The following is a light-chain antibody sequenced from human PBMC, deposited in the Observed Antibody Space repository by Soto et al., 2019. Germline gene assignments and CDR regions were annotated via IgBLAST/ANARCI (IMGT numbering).Light chain of an antibody. CDR3: TSYTSSSTWV. J-gene: IGLJ3*02. CDR2: EVS. V-gene: IGLV2-14*01. CDR1: SSDVGGYNY. Sequence: QLVLTQPASVSGSPGQSITISCTGTSSDVGGYNYVSWYQQHPGKAPKLLIYEVSNRPSGVSNRFSGSKSGNTASLTISGLQAEDEADYHCTSYTSSSTWVFGGGTKLTVL.